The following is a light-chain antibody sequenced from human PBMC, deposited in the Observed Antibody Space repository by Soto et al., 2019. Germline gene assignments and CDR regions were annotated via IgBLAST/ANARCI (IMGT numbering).Light chain of an antibody. Sequence: EIVMTQSPLSLPVTPGEPASISCRSSQSLLHSNGYDSLDWYLQKPGQSPQLLIYLGSNRASGVPARFSGSGSGTDFTLKISRVEAEDVGVYYCMQALQSPPTFGQGTKVEIK. CDR3: MQALQSPPT. J-gene: IGKJ1*01. CDR2: LGS. V-gene: IGKV2-28*01. CDR1: QSLLHSNGYDS.